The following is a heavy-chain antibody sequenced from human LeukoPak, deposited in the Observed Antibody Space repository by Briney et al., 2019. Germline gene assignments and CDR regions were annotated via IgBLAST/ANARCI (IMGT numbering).Heavy chain of an antibody. Sequence: GGSLRLSCAASGFTFSSYAMSWVRQAPGKGLEWVSAISGSGGSTYYADSVKGRFTISRDNSKNTLYLQMNSLRAEDTAVYYCAKTSQFMVRGVTNWFDPWGQGTLVTVSS. J-gene: IGHJ5*02. D-gene: IGHD3-10*01. CDR1: GFTFSSYA. CDR3: AKTSQFMVRGVTNWFDP. V-gene: IGHV3-23*01. CDR2: ISGSGGST.